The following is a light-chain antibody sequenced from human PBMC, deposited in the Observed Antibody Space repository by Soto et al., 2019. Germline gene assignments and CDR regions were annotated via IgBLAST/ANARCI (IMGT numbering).Light chain of an antibody. V-gene: IGKV3-20*01. CDR1: QSVSSSY. Sequence: IVLTQSPGTLSLSPGERATLSVRSSQSVSSSYLAWYQQKPGQAPRLLIYGASSRATGIPDRFSGSGSGTDFTLTISRLEPEDFAVYYCQQYGSSPPINFGQGTRLEIK. CDR3: QQYGSSPPIN. CDR2: GAS. J-gene: IGKJ5*01.